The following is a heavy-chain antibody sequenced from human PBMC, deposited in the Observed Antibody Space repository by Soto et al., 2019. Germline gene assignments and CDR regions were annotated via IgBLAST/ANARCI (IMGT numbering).Heavy chain of an antibody. J-gene: IGHJ6*02. V-gene: IGHV3-23*01. CDR3: AKHSGYDHYYGMGV. Sequence: EVQLLESGGGLVQPGGSLRLSCAASILSFDIYAMSWVRQAPGKGLEWVSATTGSGGTAYYAGSVKGRFTISRDNSKNTLYLQMDSLRAEDTAVYYCAKHSGYDHYYGMGVWGQGTTVTVSS. CDR1: ILSFDIYA. D-gene: IGHD5-12*01. CDR2: TTGSGGTA.